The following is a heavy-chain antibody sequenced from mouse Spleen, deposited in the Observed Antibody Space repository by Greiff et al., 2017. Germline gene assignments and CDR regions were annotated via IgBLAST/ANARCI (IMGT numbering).Heavy chain of an antibody. V-gene: IGHV1-54*01. D-gene: IGHD2-14*01. CDR3: ARHSFYYRYDEDFDY. Sequence: ESGAELVRPGTSVKVSCKASGYAFTNYLIEWVKQRPGQGLEWIGVINPGSGGTNYNEKFKGKATLTADKSSSTAYMQLSSLTSEDSAVYFCARHSFYYRYDEDFDYWGQGTTLTVSS. CDR1: GYAFTNYL. J-gene: IGHJ2*01. CDR2: INPGSGGT.